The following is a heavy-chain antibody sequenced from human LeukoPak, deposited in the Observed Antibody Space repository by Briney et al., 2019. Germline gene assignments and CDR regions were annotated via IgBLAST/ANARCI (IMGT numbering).Heavy chain of an antibody. CDR1: GFSLSTSGVG. CDR3: APTGYASSVGNWFDP. Sequence: GSGPTLVKPTQTLTLTCTFSGFSLSTSGVGVGWIRQPPGKALEWLALIYWNDDKRYSPSLKSRLTITKDTSKNQVVLTMTNMDPVDTATYYCAPTGYASSVGNWFDPWGQGTLVTVSS. D-gene: IGHD5-12*01. J-gene: IGHJ5*02. CDR2: IYWNDDK. V-gene: IGHV2-5*01.